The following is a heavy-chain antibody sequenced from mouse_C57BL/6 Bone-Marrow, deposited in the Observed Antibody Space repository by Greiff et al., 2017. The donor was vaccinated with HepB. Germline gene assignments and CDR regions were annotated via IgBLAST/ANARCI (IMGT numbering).Heavy chain of an antibody. Sequence: EVMLVESGGGLVQPGGSLKLSCAASGFTFSDYYMYWVRQTPEKRLEWVAYISNGGGSTYYPDTVKGRFTISRDNAKTTLYLQMSRLKSEDTAMYYCARHDTTVPHYAMDYWGQGTSVTVSS. D-gene: IGHD1-1*01. CDR1: GFTFSDYY. CDR3: ARHDTTVPHYAMDY. J-gene: IGHJ4*01. V-gene: IGHV5-12*01. CDR2: ISNGGGST.